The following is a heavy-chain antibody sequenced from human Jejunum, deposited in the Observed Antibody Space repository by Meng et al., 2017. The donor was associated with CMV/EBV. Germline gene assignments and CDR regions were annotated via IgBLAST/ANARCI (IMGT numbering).Heavy chain of an antibody. J-gene: IGHJ4*02. V-gene: IGHV3-23*01. CDR1: GFTVSSHA. CDR2: IISSGDGT. D-gene: IGHD2-15*01. Sequence: LSCAGSGFTVSSHAMSWVRQAPGKGLEWVAPIISSGDGTYYADSVEGRFAISRDNSENTLFLQMGSLRAEDTALYYCTKDQWWYDLWGQGTLVTVSS. CDR3: TKDQWWYDL.